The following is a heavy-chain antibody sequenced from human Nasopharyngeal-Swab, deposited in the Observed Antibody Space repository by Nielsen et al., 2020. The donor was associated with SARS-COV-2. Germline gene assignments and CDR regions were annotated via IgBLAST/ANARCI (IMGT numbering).Heavy chain of an antibody. V-gene: IGHV1-8*01. J-gene: IGHJ4*02. Sequence: PVYTFTSYDINWVRQATGQGLEWMGWMNPNSGNTGYAQKFQGRVTMTRNTSISTAYMELSSLRSEDTAVYYCARGRGGWFGELFDYWGQGTLVTVSS. CDR1: VYTFTSYD. CDR3: ARGRGGWFGELFDY. D-gene: IGHD3-10*01. CDR2: MNPNSGNT.